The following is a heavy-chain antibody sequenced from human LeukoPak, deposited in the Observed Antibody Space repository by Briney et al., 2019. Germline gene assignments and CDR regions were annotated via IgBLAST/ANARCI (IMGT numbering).Heavy chain of an antibody. J-gene: IGHJ6*03. D-gene: IGHD2-15*01. V-gene: IGHV1-18*01. CDR2: ISAYNGNT. CDR3: ARDGWVTGYCSGGSCYRGGYYYYYYMDV. CDR1: GYTFTSYG. Sequence: ASVKVSCKASGYTFTSYGISWVRQAPGQGLEWMGWISAYNGNTNYAQKLQGRVTMTTDTSTSTAYMELRSLRSDDTAVYYCARDGWVTGYCSGGSCYRGGYYYYYYMDVWGKGTTVTVSS.